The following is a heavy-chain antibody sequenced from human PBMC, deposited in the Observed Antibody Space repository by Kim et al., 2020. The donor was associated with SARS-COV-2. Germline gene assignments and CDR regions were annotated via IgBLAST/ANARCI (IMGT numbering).Heavy chain of an antibody. CDR3: ARHPIGYSYGPGFDY. J-gene: IGHJ4*02. V-gene: IGHV4-59*08. D-gene: IGHD5-18*01. Sequence: PTIKARVTISGDTSKDQFSRKLSSWTAADTAVYYCARHPIGYSYGPGFDYWGQGTLVTVSS.